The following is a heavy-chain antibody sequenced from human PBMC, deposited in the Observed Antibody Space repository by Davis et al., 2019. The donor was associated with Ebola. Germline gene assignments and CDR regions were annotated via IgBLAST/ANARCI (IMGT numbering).Heavy chain of an antibody. CDR2: INHSGST. CDR3: ARRTYYYDYGDYGGWYFDL. CDR1: GGSISSSSYY. V-gene: IGHV4-39*07. D-gene: IGHD4-17*01. Sequence: MPGGSLRLSCTVSGGSISSSSYYWGWIRQPPGKGLEWIGEINHSGSTNYNPSLKSRVTISVDTSKNQFSLKLSSVTAADTAVYYCARRTYYYDYGDYGGWYFDLWGRGTLVTVSS. J-gene: IGHJ2*01.